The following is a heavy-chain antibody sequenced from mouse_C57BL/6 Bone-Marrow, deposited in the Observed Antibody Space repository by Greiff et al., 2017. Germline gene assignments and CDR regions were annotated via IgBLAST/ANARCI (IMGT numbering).Heavy chain of an antibody. V-gene: IGHV5-6*01. J-gene: IGHJ1*03. D-gene: IGHD2-13*01. CDR2: ISSGGSYT. CDR3: ARDRGDGYWYFDV. CDR1: GFTFSSYG. Sequence: EVQLQESGGDLVKPGGSLKLSCAASGFTFSSYGMSWVRQTPDKRLEWVATISSGGSYTYYPDSVKGRFTISRDNAKNTLYLQMSSLKSEDTAMYYCARDRGDGYWYFDVWGTGTTVTVSS.